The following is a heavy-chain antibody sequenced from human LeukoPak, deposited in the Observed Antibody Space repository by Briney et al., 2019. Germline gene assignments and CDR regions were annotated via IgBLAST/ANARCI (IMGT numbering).Heavy chain of an antibody. CDR3: ARLYPGIAAAGNYFDY. Sequence: GGSLRLSCAASGFTFSSYWMSWVRQAPGKGLEWVANIKQDGSEKYYVDSVKGRFTISRDNAKNSLYLQMNSLRAEDTAVYYCARLYPGIAAAGNYFDYWGQGTLVTVSS. D-gene: IGHD6-13*01. CDR1: GFTFSSYW. J-gene: IGHJ4*02. CDR2: IKQDGSEK. V-gene: IGHV3-7*01.